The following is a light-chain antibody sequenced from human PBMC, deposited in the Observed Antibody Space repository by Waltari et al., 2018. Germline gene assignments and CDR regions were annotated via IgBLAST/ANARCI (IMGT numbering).Light chain of an antibody. V-gene: IGLV3-25*03. CDR3: QSSDHSASFRGVV. CDR2: KDT. CDR1: GLAHRS. J-gene: IGLJ3*02. Sequence: SFELTQSPSVSVSPGQTARTTCSGDGLAHRSGYWYQQKPGQAPLLIIYKDTERPSGIPERFSGSNSGTRVTLTISGVQAEDEADYYCQSSDHSASFRGVVFGGGTKLTVL.